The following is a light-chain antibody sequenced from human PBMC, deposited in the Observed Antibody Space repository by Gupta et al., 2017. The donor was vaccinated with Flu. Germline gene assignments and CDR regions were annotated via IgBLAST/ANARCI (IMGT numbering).Light chain of an antibody. CDR1: QSVSSSH. J-gene: IGKJ5*01. Sequence: EIVLTQSPGTLSLSPGERATLSCRASQSVSSSHLAWYQQKPGQAPRLLIYGASSRATGIPDRISGSGSGTDFTLTISRLEPEDFAVYYCQQYAGSPPVTFGQGTRLEIK. CDR3: QQYAGSPPVT. V-gene: IGKV3-20*01. CDR2: GAS.